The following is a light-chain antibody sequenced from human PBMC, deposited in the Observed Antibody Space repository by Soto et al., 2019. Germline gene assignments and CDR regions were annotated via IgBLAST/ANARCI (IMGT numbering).Light chain of an antibody. Sequence: QCVLTHAPSGTGAPLGRGTIFYTGSSSNIGAGYDVHWYQQLPGTAPKLLIYGNSNRPSGVPDRFSGSKSGTSASLAITGLQAEDEADYYCQSYDSSLSAYVFGAGTKVTVL. CDR3: QSYDSSLSAYV. CDR2: GNS. V-gene: IGLV1-40*01. CDR1: SSNIGAGYD. J-gene: IGLJ1*01.